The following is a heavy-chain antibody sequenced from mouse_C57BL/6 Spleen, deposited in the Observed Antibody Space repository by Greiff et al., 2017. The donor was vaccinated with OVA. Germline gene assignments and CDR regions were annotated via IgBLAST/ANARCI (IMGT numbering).Heavy chain of an antibody. V-gene: IGHV5-9*01. Sequence: EVKLVESGGGLVKPGGSLKLSCAASGFTFSSYTMSWVRQTPEKRLEWVATISGGGGNTYYPDSVKGRFTISRDTAKNTLYLQMSSLRSEDTAFYYCASPYDYDGWFAYWGQGTLVTVSA. CDR3: ASPYDYDGWFAY. CDR2: ISGGGGNT. D-gene: IGHD2-4*01. CDR1: GFTFSSYT. J-gene: IGHJ3*01.